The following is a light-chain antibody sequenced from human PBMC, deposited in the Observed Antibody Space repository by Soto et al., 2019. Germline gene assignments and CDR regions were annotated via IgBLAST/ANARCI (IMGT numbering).Light chain of an antibody. CDR2: EVS. CDR1: QSLENSDGKTY. CDR3: MQGRHLAWT. Sequence: DVVVTQSPLSLPVTLGQSASISCRSSQSLENSDGKTYLSWFKQRPGQSPRRLISEVSKRDSGVPDRIGGSGLGTDFTLHISSVEAEDVGVYYCMQGRHLAWTFGQGTKVDIK. V-gene: IGKV2-30*01. J-gene: IGKJ1*01.